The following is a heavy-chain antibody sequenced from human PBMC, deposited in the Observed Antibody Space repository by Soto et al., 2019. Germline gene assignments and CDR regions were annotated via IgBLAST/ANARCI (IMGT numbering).Heavy chain of an antibody. CDR2: TYWDGAK. V-gene: IGHV2-5*02. J-gene: IGHJ4*02. CDR1: GFSLSTRGVA. CDR3: ALRPRGYAYSFDY. Sequence: QITLKESGPTLVKPTQTLTLTCTFSGFSLSTRGVAVGWFRQPPGQALECLARTYWDGAKWCSPSLKSSPTITDDTPKYHVVLTTTNMDPVDPATYYCALRPRGYAYSFDYWGQGTLVTVSP. D-gene: IGHD5-12*01.